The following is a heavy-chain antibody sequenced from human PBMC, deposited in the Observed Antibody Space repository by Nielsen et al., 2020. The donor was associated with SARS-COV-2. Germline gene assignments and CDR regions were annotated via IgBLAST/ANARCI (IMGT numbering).Heavy chain of an antibody. CDR3: ARDMGVADPYYGMDV. CDR2: INSDGSST. V-gene: IGHV3-74*01. CDR1: GFTFSSYW. D-gene: IGHD2-15*01. Sequence: GGSLRLSCAASGFTFSSYWMHWVRQAPGKGLVWVSRINSDGSSTSYADSVKGRFTISRDNAKNTLYLQMNSLRAEDTAVYYCARDMGVADPYYGMDVWGQGTTVTVSS. J-gene: IGHJ6*02.